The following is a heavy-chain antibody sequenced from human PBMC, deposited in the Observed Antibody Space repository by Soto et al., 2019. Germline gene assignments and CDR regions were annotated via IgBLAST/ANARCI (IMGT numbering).Heavy chain of an antibody. J-gene: IGHJ3*02. CDR2: IYPGDSDT. V-gene: IGHV5-51*01. Sequence: GESLKISCKGFGYSFTSYWIGWVRQMPGKGLEWMGIIYPGDSDTRYSPSFQGQVTISADKSISTAYLLWSSLKASDTAMYYCGVVVAAPASDAFDIWGQGTMVTVSS. D-gene: IGHD2-15*01. CDR3: GVVVAAPASDAFDI. CDR1: GYSFTSYW.